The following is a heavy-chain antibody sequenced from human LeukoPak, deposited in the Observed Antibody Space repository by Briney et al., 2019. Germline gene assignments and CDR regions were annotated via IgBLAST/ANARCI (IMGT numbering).Heavy chain of an antibody. J-gene: IGHJ6*02. D-gene: IGHD2-2*01. CDR2: INPNSGGT. CDR1: GYTFTGYY. CDR3: ARLYCSSTSCLTSDYYGMDV. Sequence: ASVKVSCKASGYTFTGYYMHWVRQAPGQGLEWMGWINPNSGGTNYAQKFQGRVTMTRDTSISTAYMELSGLRSDDTAVYYCARLYCSSTSCLTSDYYGMDVWGQGTTVTVSS. V-gene: IGHV1-2*02.